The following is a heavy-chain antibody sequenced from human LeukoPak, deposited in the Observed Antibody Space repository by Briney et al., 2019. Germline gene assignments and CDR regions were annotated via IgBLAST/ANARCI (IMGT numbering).Heavy chain of an antibody. Sequence: SETLSLTCTVSGGSISSYYWSWIRQPPGKGLEWIGYIYYSGSTNYNPSLKSRVTISVDTSKNQFSLKLSSVTAADTAMYYCARAVGTSRNFFDYWGQGTLVTVSS. CDR3: ARAVGTSRNFFDY. V-gene: IGHV4-59*01. D-gene: IGHD4-23*01. CDR1: GGSISSYY. J-gene: IGHJ4*02. CDR2: IYYSGST.